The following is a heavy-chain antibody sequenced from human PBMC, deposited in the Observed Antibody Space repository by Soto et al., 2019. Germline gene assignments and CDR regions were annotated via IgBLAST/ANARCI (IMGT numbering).Heavy chain of an antibody. J-gene: IGHJ4*02. Sequence: QVQLVQSGAEVKKPGSSVKVSCKASGGTFGNHAISWVRQAPGQGLEWLGGIIPVLGVGDNAQNFQGRVTITADASTSTAYLEVSSLRSEDTALYYCAREAGYTYGYVFDYWGQGTLVTVSS. CDR2: IIPVLGVG. D-gene: IGHD5-18*01. CDR1: GGTFGNHA. CDR3: AREAGYTYGYVFDY. V-gene: IGHV1-69*01.